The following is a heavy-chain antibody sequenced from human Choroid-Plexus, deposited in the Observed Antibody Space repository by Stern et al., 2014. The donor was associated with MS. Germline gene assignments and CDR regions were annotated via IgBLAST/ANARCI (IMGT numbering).Heavy chain of an antibody. CDR1: GFTFGSCA. Sequence: VQLVESGGGVVQPGRPLRLSCVASGFTFGSCAMHWVRQVPGKGREWVGGVSHDGSYKYYADSVKGRFTISRDNSQNTLYMQMSSLRPEDTAVYYCAKDRQYLTYFFDHWGQGSLVTVSS. CDR3: AKDRQYLTYFFDH. CDR2: VSHDGSYK. V-gene: IGHV3-30*18. D-gene: IGHD2/OR15-2a*01. J-gene: IGHJ5*02.